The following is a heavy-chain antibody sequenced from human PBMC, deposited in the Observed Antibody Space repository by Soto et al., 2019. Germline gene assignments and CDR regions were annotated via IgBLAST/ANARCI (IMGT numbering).Heavy chain of an antibody. CDR3: ARDRNRGPNFIPWFDP. CDR2: IIPIFGTA. CDR1: GGTFSSYA. Sequence: QVQLVQSGAEVKKPGSSVKVSCKASGGTFSSYAISWVRQAPGQGLEWMGGIIPIFGTANYAQKFQGRGTITADESTSTAYMELSSLRSEDTAVYYCARDRNRGPNFIPWFDPWGQGTLVTVSS. J-gene: IGHJ5*02. D-gene: IGHD7-27*01. V-gene: IGHV1-69*01.